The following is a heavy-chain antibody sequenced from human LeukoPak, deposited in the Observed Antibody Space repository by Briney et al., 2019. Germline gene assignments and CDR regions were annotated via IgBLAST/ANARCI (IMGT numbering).Heavy chain of an antibody. CDR3: ARDLVRVVVRGFDY. V-gene: IGHV3-21*01. CDR2: ISGSSSYI. CDR1: GFTFINTA. Sequence: GRSLRLSCAASGFTFINTAMSSVRQAPRNGLEWVSSISGSSSYIYYADSVKGRFTISRDNAKNSLYLQMNSLRAEDTAVYYCARDLVRVVVRGFDYWGQGHVVMVSS. J-gene: IGHJ4*02. D-gene: IGHD3-10*01.